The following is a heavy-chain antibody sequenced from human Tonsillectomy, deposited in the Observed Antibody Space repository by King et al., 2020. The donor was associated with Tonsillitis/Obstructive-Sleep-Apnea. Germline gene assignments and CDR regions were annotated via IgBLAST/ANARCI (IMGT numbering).Heavy chain of an antibody. CDR2: INHSGST. Sequence: VQLQQWGAGLLKPSETLSLTCAVYGGSFSGYYWSWIRQPPGKGLEWIGEINHSGSTNYNPSLKSRVTISVDTSKNQFSLKLSSVTAADTAVYYCARDVVPAASAFGIWGQGTMVTVSS. D-gene: IGHD2-2*01. CDR1: GGSFSGYY. J-gene: IGHJ3*02. V-gene: IGHV4-34*01. CDR3: ARDVVPAASAFGI.